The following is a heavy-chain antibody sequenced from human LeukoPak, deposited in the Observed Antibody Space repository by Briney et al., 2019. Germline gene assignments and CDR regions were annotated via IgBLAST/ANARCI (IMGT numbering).Heavy chain of an antibody. Sequence: PGGSLRLSCAASGFTFSNYGMHWVRQAPGKGLEWVAVVSSDGSIDYYADSLRGRFTVSRDNSKNTMFLQFNTLRPEGTAVYYCAREGMGTTFSAWFDPWGQGTLVTVSS. CDR3: AREGMGTTFSAWFDP. J-gene: IGHJ5*02. CDR1: GFTFSNYG. D-gene: IGHD1-7*01. CDR2: VSSDGSID. V-gene: IGHV3-30*03.